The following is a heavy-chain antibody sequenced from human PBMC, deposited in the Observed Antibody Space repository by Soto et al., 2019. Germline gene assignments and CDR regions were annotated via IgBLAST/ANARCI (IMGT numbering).Heavy chain of an antibody. D-gene: IGHD6-19*01. J-gene: IGHJ4*02. CDR2: IYHNGRS. V-gene: IGHV4-4*02. CDR1: GGSISANW. CDR3: ARHIAVSGTRGFDF. Sequence: QVQLQESGPGLMKPSETLSLTCAVSGGSISANWWSWVRQRPGKGLEWIGEIYHNGRSNYNPSLKNRVTMSVDKSQNYFSLNLSSVTAADTAVYYCARHIAVSGTRGFDFWGQGTLVTVSS.